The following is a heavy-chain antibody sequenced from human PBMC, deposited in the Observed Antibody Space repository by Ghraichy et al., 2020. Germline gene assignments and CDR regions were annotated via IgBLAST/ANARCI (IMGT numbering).Heavy chain of an antibody. J-gene: IGHJ3*02. CDR1: GYTLTELS. CDR2: FDPEDGET. D-gene: IGHD6-6*01. V-gene: IGHV1-24*01. Sequence: ASVKVSCKVSGYTLTELSMHWVRQAPGKGLEWMGGFDPEDGETIYAQKFQGRVTMTEDTSTDTAYMELSSLRSEDTAVYYCATRLGGSSSSIGDAFDIWGQGTMVTVSS. CDR3: ATRLGGSSSSIGDAFDI.